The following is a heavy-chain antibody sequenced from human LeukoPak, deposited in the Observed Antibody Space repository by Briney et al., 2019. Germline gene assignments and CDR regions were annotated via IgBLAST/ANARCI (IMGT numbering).Heavy chain of an antibody. CDR3: ASENSGTSYYFDY. D-gene: IGHD5-12*01. V-gene: IGHV4-39*01. CDR1: GGSISSSSYY. J-gene: IGHJ4*02. CDR2: IYYSGST. Sequence: SETLSLTCTVSGGSISSSSYYWGGIRQPPGKGLEWIGSIYYSGSTYYNPSLKSRVTISVDTSKNQFSLKLSSVTAADTAVYYCASENSGTSYYFDYWGQGTLVTVSS.